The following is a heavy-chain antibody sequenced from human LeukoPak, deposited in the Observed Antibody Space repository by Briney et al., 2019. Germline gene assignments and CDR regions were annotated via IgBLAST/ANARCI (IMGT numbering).Heavy chain of an antibody. Sequence: GESLKISCKGSGYIFTSYWIGWVRQMPGKGLEWMGIIYPGDSDTRYSPSFQGQVTISADKSISTAYLQWSSLKASDTAMYYCARRSYYYDSSGYSPNAFDIWGQGTMVTVSS. J-gene: IGHJ3*02. CDR2: IYPGDSDT. V-gene: IGHV5-51*01. CDR3: ARRSYYYDSSGYSPNAFDI. CDR1: GYIFTSYW. D-gene: IGHD3-22*01.